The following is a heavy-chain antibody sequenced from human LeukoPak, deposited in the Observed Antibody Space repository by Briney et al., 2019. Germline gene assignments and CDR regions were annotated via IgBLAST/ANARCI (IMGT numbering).Heavy chain of an antibody. Sequence: PSETLSLTSTVAGASLIDYYWSWLRQPQGEGREWIGYTHNSASTNYNPSFKSRVNISLDTSKNQFSLKLISVSAADTAVYYCARGGGDYYYYYYMDVWGRGTTVIVSS. CDR3: ARGGGDYYYYYYMDV. CDR2: THNSAST. J-gene: IGHJ6*03. CDR1: GASLIDYY. V-gene: IGHV4-59*01. D-gene: IGHD4-17*01.